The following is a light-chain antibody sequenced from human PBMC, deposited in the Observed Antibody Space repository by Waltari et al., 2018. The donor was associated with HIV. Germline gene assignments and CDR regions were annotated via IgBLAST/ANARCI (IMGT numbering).Light chain of an antibody. Sequence: QSVLTQPPSVSGAPGQRVTISCTGSSSNIGAGYDVHGYQQLPGTPPKRLIDGNSNRPSGVPDRFSGSKSGTSASLAITGLQAEDEADYYCQSYDSSLSGSVFGGGTKLTVL. J-gene: IGLJ2*01. CDR2: GNS. V-gene: IGLV1-40*01. CDR3: QSYDSSLSGSV. CDR1: SSNIGAGYD.